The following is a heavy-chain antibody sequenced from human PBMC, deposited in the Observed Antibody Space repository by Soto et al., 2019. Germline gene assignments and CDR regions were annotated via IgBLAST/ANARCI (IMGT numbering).Heavy chain of an antibody. CDR2: TSANNDNT. Sequence: ASVKVSCKASGYTFTRYGFSWVRQAPGQGLEWMAWTSANNDNTNFAEKLQGRATLTTDTSTGTAYMELRSLRSDDTAVYYCARDERDTCSGTSCSYFDYWGQGTLVTVSS. CDR1: GYTFTRYG. V-gene: IGHV1-18*04. CDR3: ARDERDTCSGTSCSYFDY. J-gene: IGHJ4*02. D-gene: IGHD2-2*01.